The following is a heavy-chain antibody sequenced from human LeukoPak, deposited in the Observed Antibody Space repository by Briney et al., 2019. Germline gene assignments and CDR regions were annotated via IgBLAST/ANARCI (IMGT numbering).Heavy chain of an antibody. J-gene: IGHJ3*02. CDR3: ARETTVTTDGAFDI. D-gene: IGHD4-17*01. CDR1: GGSFSGYY. V-gene: IGHV4-34*01. Sequence: SETLSLTCAVYGGSFSGYYWSWIRQPPGKGLEWIGEINHSGSTNYNPSLKSRVTISVDTSKNQFSLKLSSVTAADTAVYYCARETTVTTDGAFDIWGQGTMVTVSS. CDR2: INHSGST.